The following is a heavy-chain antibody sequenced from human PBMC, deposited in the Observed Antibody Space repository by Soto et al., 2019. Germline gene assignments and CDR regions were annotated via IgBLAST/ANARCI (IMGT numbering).Heavy chain of an antibody. CDR3: ARRSHSGSYYYFDY. CDR2: IIPILGIA. CDR1: GGTFSSYT. J-gene: IGHJ4*02. D-gene: IGHD1-26*01. Sequence: QVQLVQSGAEVKXPGSSVKVSCKASGGTFSSYTISWVRQAPGQGLEWMGRIIPILGIANYAQKFQGRVTITADKSTSTAYMELSSLRSEDTAVYYCARRSHSGSYYYFDYWGQGTLVTVSS. V-gene: IGHV1-69*02.